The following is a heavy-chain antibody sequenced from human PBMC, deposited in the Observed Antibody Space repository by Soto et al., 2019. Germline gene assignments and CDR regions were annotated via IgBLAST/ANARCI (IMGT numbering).Heavy chain of an antibody. J-gene: IGHJ4*02. CDR2: IKTDGSEK. V-gene: IGHV3-7*05. Sequence: EVQLVESGGGLVQPGASLRLSCAASGFTFSDYWMSWVRQAPGKGLECVANIKTDGSEKYYVDPVKGRFTISRDNAKNSLYLQMNSLRAEDTAVYYCASSMGRGGNDYWGQGTLVAVSS. CDR1: GFTFSDYW. CDR3: ASSMGRGGNDY. D-gene: IGHD3-10*01.